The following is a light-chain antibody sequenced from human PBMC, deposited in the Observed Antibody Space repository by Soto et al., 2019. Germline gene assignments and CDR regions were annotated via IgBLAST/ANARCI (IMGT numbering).Light chain of an antibody. CDR1: GSNIGRNS. Sequence: QSVLTQPPSASGTPGQRVTISCSGSGSNIGRNSVSWYQQLPGAAPKLLIYNNNQRPSGVPDRVSGSKSGASGFLAISGLQAGDAADYYCAAWDDSLNGYVFGSGTKVTVL. CDR2: NNN. CDR3: AAWDDSLNGYV. V-gene: IGLV1-44*01. J-gene: IGLJ1*01.